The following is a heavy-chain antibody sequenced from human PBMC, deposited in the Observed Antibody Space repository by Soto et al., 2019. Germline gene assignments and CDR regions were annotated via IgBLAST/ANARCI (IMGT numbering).Heavy chain of an antibody. J-gene: IGHJ6*02. D-gene: IGHD3-10*01. CDR2: IYYSGSA. CDR1: GDSVTSVSDY. Sequence: SETLSLTCTVSGDSVTSVSDYWSWIRQPPGKGLEWIGYIYYSGSADYNPSLGSRATISIDTSKNQFSLKLTSVTAADTAVYYCARGVGFGYYYYHMDLWGQGTTVTVSS. V-gene: IGHV4-61*01. CDR3: ARGVGFGYYYYHMDL.